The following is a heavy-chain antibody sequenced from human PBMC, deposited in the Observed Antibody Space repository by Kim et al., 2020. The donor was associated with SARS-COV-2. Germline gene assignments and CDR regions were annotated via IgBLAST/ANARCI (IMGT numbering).Heavy chain of an antibody. CDR1: GYTFTSYD. CDR3: ARGRRDIVVVVAVPYYYYYKDV. D-gene: IGHD2-15*01. CDR2: MNPNSGNT. J-gene: IGHJ6*03. V-gene: IGHV1-8*01. Sequence: ASVKVSCKASGYTFTSYDINWVRQATGQGLEWMGWMNPNSGNTGYAQKFQGRVTMTRNTSISTAYMELSSLRSEDTAVYYCARGRRDIVVVVAVPYYYYYKDVWGKGTTVTVSS.